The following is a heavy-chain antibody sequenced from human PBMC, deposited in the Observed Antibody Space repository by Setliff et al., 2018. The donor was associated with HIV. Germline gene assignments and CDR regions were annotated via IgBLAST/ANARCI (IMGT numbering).Heavy chain of an antibody. V-gene: IGHV1-8*02. J-gene: IGHJ3*02. CDR3: ARRIAFDI. Sequence: ASVKVSCKASGYTFTSYDINWVRQATGQGLEWMGWINPNSGNTGYAQKFQGRVAMTRDTSINTVYMELSSLRSEDTAVYYCARRIAFDIWAKGQWSPSPQ. CDR2: INPNSGNT. CDR1: GYTFTSYD.